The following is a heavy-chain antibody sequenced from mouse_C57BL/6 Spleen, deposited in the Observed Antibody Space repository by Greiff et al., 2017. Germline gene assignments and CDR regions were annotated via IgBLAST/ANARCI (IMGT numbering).Heavy chain of an antibody. CDR2: IYPGDGDT. J-gene: IGHJ2*01. CDR3: ARGRGSYGGFDY. V-gene: IGHV1-80*01. CDR1: GYAFSSYW. Sequence: QVQLKQSGAELVKPGASVKISCKASGYAFSSYWMNWVKQRPGKGLEWIGQIYPGDGDTNYNGKFKGKATLTADKSSSTAYMQLSSLTSEDSAVYFCARGRGSYGGFDYWGQGTTLTVSS. D-gene: IGHD1-1*02.